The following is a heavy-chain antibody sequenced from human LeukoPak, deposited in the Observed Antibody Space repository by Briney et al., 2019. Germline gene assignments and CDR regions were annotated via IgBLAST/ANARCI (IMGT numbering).Heavy chain of an antibody. CDR1: GFTFSDYY. D-gene: IGHD4-17*01. CDR2: ISSSGSTI. J-gene: IGHJ6*03. CDR3: ARDQEGTVTTWGTDYYYYMDV. Sequence: GGSLRLSCAASGFTFSDYYMSWIRQAPGKGLEWVSYISSSGSTIYYADSVKGRFTISRDNAKNSLYLQMNSLRAEDTAVYYCARDQEGTVTTWGTDYYYYMDVWGKGTTVTISS. V-gene: IGHV3-11*04.